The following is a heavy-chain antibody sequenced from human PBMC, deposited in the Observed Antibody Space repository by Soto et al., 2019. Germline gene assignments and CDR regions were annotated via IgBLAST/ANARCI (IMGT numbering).Heavy chain of an antibody. J-gene: IGHJ5*02. D-gene: IGHD3-10*01. Sequence: SETLSLTCAVYGGSFSGYYWSWIRQPPGKGLEWIGEINHSGSTNYNPSLKSRVTISVDTSKNQFSLKLSSVTVADTAVYYCARTYGSGRTGWFDPWGQGTLVTVSS. CDR1: GGSFSGYY. CDR3: ARTYGSGRTGWFDP. V-gene: IGHV4-34*01. CDR2: INHSGST.